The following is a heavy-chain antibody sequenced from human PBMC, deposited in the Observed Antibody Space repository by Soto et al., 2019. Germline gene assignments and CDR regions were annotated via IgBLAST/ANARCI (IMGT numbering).Heavy chain of an antibody. Sequence: SETLSLTCTVSGVSISSADYYWSWIRQTPGKGLEWIGHIFYSGTTYYNPSLKSRLTISVDTSKNHFSLRLTSVTAADTAVYYCARDLWVEPELYYYGMDVWGRGTTVTVSS. D-gene: IGHD1-1*01. CDR2: IFYSGTT. J-gene: IGHJ6*02. CDR3: ARDLWVEPELYYYGMDV. V-gene: IGHV4-30-4*01. CDR1: GVSISSADYY.